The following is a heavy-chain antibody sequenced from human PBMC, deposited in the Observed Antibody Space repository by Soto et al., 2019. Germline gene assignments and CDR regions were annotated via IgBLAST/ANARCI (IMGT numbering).Heavy chain of an antibody. CDR2: INPNSGGT. J-gene: IGHJ5*02. CDR3: ARGRRGLRFLEWNP. V-gene: IGHV1-2*02. D-gene: IGHD3-3*01. CDR1: GYTFTGYY. Sequence: QVQLVQSGAEVKKPGASVKVSCKASGYTFTGYYMHWVRQAPGQGLEWMGWINPNSGGTNYAQKIQGRVTMTRDTSISTAYMELSRLRTDDTAVYYCARGRRGLRFLEWNPWGQGIMVT.